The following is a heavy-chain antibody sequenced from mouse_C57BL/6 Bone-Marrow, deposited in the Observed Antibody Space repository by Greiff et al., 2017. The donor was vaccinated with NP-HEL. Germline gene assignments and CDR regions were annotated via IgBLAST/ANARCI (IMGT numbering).Heavy chain of an antibody. CDR3: AGRDYDYDVYYAMDY. CDR1: GYAFSSSW. V-gene: IGHV1-82*01. CDR2: IYPGDGDT. Sequence: VQLQQSGPELVKPGASVKISCKASGYAFSSSWMNWVKQRPGKGLEWIGRIYPGDGDTNYNGKFKGKATLTADKSSSTAYMQLSSLTSEDSAVYFCAGRDYDYDVYYAMDYWGQGTSVTVSS. D-gene: IGHD2-4*01. J-gene: IGHJ4*01.